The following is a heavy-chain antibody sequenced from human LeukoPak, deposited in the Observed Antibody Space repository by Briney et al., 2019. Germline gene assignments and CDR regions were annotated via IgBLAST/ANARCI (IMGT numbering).Heavy chain of an antibody. V-gene: IGHV4-31*03. Sequence: SETLSLTCTVSGGSISSGGYYWSWIRQHPGKGLEWIGYIYYSGSTYYNPSLKSRVTISVDTSKNQFSLKLSSVTAADTAVYYCARVLIQLWLLFDYWGQGTLVTASS. D-gene: IGHD5-18*01. J-gene: IGHJ4*02. CDR1: GGSISSGGYY. CDR3: ARVLIQLWLLFDY. CDR2: IYYSGST.